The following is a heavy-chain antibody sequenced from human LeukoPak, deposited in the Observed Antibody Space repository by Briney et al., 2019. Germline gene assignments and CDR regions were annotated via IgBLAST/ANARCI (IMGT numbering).Heavy chain of an antibody. Sequence: GGSLRLSCAASGFTFSDYYMSWIRQAPGKGLEWVSYISSSGSTIYYADSVKGRFTISRDNAKNSLYLQMNSLRAEDTAVYYCARDQWGGSSWRVIDYWGQGTLVTVSS. D-gene: IGHD6-13*01. CDR2: ISSSGSTI. J-gene: IGHJ4*02. CDR1: GFTFSDYY. V-gene: IGHV3-11*01. CDR3: ARDQWGGSSWRVIDY.